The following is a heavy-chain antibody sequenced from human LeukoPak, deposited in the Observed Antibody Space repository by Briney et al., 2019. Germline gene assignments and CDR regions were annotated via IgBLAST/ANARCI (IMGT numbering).Heavy chain of an antibody. D-gene: IGHD4-17*01. CDR2: ISWNSGSI. CDR3: AKAEPPYGDYEDSDWFDP. CDR1: GFTFDDYA. Sequence: PGGSLRLSCAASGFTFDDYAMHWVRQAPGKGLEWVSGISWNSGSIGYADSVKGRFTISRDNAKNSLYLQMNSLRAEDTALYYCAKAEPPYGDYEDSDWFDPWGQGTLVTVSS. J-gene: IGHJ5*02. V-gene: IGHV3-9*01.